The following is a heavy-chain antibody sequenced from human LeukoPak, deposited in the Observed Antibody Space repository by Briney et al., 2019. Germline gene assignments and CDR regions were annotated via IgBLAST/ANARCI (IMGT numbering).Heavy chain of an antibody. J-gene: IGHJ5*02. D-gene: IGHD1-26*01. V-gene: IGHV1-46*01. CDR2: IYPRDGST. Sequence: ASVKVSCKASGYSFTSNYIHWVRQAPGQGLEWMGVIYPRDGSTSYAQKFQGRVTVTRDTSTSTVYMELSSLRSEDTAVYYCARCHGARKYNWFDPWGQGTLVTVSS. CDR1: GYSFTSNY. CDR3: ARCHGARKYNWFDP.